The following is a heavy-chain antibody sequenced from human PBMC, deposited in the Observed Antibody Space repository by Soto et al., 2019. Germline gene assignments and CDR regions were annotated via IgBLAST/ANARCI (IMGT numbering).Heavy chain of an antibody. J-gene: IGHJ3*02. CDR2: INPGNGNT. Sequence: ASVKVSCKTSGYTFTSYAMHWVRQAPGQRLEWMGWINPGNGNTKQSQKLQGRITITRDTSARTAYMELSSLRSDDTAVYYCARVGYSSSWYVAFDIWGQGTMVTVSS. D-gene: IGHD6-13*01. V-gene: IGHV1-3*01. CDR3: ARVGYSSSWYVAFDI. CDR1: GYTFTSYA.